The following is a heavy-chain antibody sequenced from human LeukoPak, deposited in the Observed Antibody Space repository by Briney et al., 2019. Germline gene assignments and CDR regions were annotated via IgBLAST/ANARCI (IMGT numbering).Heavy chain of an antibody. Sequence: PSETLSLTCAVYGVSFSGYYWSWIRQPPGKGLEWIGEINHSGSTNYNPSLKSRVTVSVDTSKNHFSLKLSSVTAAHTAFYYSASQGHHGKIVGTTLSYFYMDVWGKGTTVTVSS. CDR2: INHSGST. J-gene: IGHJ6*03. CDR1: GVSFSGYY. CDR3: ASQGHHGKIVGTTLSYFYMDV. D-gene: IGHD1-26*01. V-gene: IGHV4-34*01.